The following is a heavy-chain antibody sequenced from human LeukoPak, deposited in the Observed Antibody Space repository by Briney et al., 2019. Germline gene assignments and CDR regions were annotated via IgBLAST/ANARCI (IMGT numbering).Heavy chain of an antibody. Sequence: PGESLRLSCAASGFTFSSYWMSWVRQAPGKGLEWVANIKQDGSEKYYVDSVKGRSTISRDNAKNSLYLQMNSLRAEDTAVYYCARAGTIFGIDYWGQGTLVTVSS. CDR3: ARAGTIFGIDY. V-gene: IGHV3-7*01. D-gene: IGHD3-3*01. CDR2: IKQDGSEK. CDR1: GFTFSSYW. J-gene: IGHJ4*02.